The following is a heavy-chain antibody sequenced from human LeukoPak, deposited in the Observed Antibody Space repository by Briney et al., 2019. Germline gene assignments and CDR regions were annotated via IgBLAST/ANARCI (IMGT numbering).Heavy chain of an antibody. Sequence: GGSLRLSCAASGFTFTSFGIHWVRQAPGKGLEWVAVIWYDGSDKYYADSVKGRFTISRDNAKNTLYLQMNSLRAEDTAVYYCARGSSGPDFWGQGTLVTVSS. CDR2: IWYDGSDK. CDR1: GFTFTSFG. CDR3: ARGSSGPDF. D-gene: IGHD6-19*01. J-gene: IGHJ4*02. V-gene: IGHV3-33*01.